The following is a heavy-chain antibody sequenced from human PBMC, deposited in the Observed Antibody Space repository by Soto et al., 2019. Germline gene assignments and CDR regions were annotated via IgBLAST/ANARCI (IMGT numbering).Heavy chain of an antibody. CDR1: GGAISSSSYY. J-gene: IGHJ4*02. CDR2: IYYSGST. V-gene: IGHV4-39*01. D-gene: IGHD2-15*01. CDR3: ARRAMDGGNLFDY. Sequence: PSETLSPTCPVSGGAISSSSYYWGWIRQPPGKGLERIGSIYYSGSTYYNPSLKSRVTISVHTSKNQFSLKLSSVTAADTAVYYCARRAMDGGNLFDYWGQGTRGTVSS.